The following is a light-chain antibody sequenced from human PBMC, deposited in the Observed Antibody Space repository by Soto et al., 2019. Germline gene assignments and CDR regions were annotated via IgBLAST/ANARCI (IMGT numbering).Light chain of an antibody. CDR3: QQYNNWPSLS. V-gene: IGKV3-15*01. Sequence: EIVLTQSPGTLSLSPGERATLSCRASQSVGSSYLAWYQQKPGQAPRLLIYGPSTRATGIPARFSGSGSGTEFTLTISSLQSEDFAVYYCQQYNNWPSLSFGGGTKVDI. CDR1: QSVGSSY. J-gene: IGKJ4*01. CDR2: GPS.